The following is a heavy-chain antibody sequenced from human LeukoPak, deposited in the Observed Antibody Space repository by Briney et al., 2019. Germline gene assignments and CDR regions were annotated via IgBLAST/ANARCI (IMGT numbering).Heavy chain of an antibody. CDR3: AKDDAWLQYEN. D-gene: IGHD5-24*01. V-gene: IGHV3-23*01. CDR1: GFTFRNHG. Sequence: GGTLRLTCTASGFTFRNHGMNWVRQAPGKGLEWVSGISPNGGITYYADSVKGRFTIYRDNSRNTVSLQMNYLRAEDTAIYYCAKDDAWLQYENWGQGILVTVSS. CDR2: ISPNGGIT. J-gene: IGHJ4*02.